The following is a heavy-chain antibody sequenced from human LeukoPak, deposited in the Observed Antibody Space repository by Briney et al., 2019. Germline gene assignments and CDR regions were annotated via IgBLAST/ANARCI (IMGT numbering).Heavy chain of an antibody. CDR1: GFTFGDYA. J-gene: IGHJ3*02. CDR3: TSGVDIFGAALSRDAFDI. V-gene: IGHV3-49*03. Sequence: GGSLRLSCTASGFTFGDYAMSWFRQAPGKGLEWVGFIRSKAYGGTTEYAASVKGRFTISRDDSKSIAYLQMNSLKTEDTAVYYCTSGVDIFGAALSRDAFDIWGQGTMVTVSS. D-gene: IGHD3-3*02. CDR2: IRSKAYGGTT.